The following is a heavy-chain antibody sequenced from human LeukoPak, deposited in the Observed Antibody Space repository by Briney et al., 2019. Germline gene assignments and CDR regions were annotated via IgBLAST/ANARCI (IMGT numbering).Heavy chain of an antibody. D-gene: IGHD1-26*01. Sequence: GRSLRLSCPASGSPFRDYTMHWFRKAPSKGLEWVAVISYDATQKYYVYSLQGRFTVSRDNSRNTLYLQMNSLRPEDTAFYFCARAPSAAWHNFDYWGQGTLVTVSS. CDR3: ARAPSAAWHNFDY. CDR2: ISYDATQK. J-gene: IGHJ4*01. CDR1: GSPFRDYT. V-gene: IGHV3-30*04.